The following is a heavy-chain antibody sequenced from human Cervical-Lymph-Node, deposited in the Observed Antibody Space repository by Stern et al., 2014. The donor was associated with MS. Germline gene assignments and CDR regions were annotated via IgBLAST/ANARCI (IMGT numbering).Heavy chain of an antibody. D-gene: IGHD4-17*01. V-gene: IGHV4-30-2*01. J-gene: IGHJ3*02. CDR1: GGSISSGGYS. CDR3: ARSSTVTPNAFDI. CDR2: IYHSGST. Sequence: QVQLQESGSGLVQPSQTLSLTCAVSGGSISSGGYSWSWIRQPPGKGLEWIGYIYHSGSTSYTRPLKIRVPIPVDRPKNQFPRKLSSVTAADTAVYYCARSSTVTPNAFDIWGQGTMVTVSS.